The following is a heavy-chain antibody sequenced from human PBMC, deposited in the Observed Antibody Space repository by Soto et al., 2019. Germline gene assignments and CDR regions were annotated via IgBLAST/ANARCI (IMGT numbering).Heavy chain of an antibody. V-gene: IGHV3-9*01. CDR3: AKDISGRGSFYYYYGMDV. CDR2: ISWNSANM. CDR1: VFTLDDYA. Sequence: SLRLSCAATVFTLDDYAMRWVRQATGKGLEWVSGISWNSANMNYADSVKARFTISRDNAKNSLSLQMNSLREEDTALYYCAKDISGRGSFYYYYGMDVWGQGTTVTVSS. J-gene: IGHJ6*02. D-gene: IGHD1-26*01.